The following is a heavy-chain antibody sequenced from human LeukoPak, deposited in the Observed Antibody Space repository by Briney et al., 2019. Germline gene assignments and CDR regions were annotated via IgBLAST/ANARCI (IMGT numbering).Heavy chain of an antibody. CDR2: ISGSGGST. D-gene: IGHD3-22*01. Sequence: GGSLRLSCAASGFTFSSYAMSWVRQAPGKGLEWVSVISGSGGSTYYADSVKGRFTISRDNSKNTLYLQMNSLRAEDTAVYYCAKDLGSNYYDSSGYWDYWGQGTLVTVSS. CDR1: GFTFSSYA. V-gene: IGHV3-23*01. J-gene: IGHJ4*02. CDR3: AKDLGSNYYDSSGYWDY.